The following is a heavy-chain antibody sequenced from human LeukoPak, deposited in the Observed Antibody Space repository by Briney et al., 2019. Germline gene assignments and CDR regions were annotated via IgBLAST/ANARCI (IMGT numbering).Heavy chain of an antibody. CDR3: ARADYGGNLFFDY. CDR1: GFTLSCYW. V-gene: IGHV3-7*04. D-gene: IGHD4-23*01. Sequence: GGSLRLSCAASGFTLSCYWMSWVRQAPGKGLEWVANIKQDGSEINYVDSVKGRFTISRDNAKNSMLLQMNSLRAEDTAVYYCARADYGGNLFFDYWGQGALVTVSS. CDR2: IKQDGSEI. J-gene: IGHJ4*02.